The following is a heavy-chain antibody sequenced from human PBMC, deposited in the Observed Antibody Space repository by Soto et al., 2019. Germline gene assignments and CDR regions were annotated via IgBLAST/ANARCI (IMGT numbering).Heavy chain of an antibody. Sequence: PGESLKISCKGSGYSFTSYWIAWVRQMPGKGLEWMGIIYPGDSDTRYSPSFQGQVTISADKSISTAYLQWSSLRASDTATYYCARPPHYDYVSGSYRYNAFDVWGQGTVVTVSS. CDR1: GYSFTSYW. CDR2: IYPGDSDT. D-gene: IGHD3-16*02. V-gene: IGHV5-51*01. J-gene: IGHJ3*01. CDR3: ARPPHYDYVSGSYRYNAFDV.